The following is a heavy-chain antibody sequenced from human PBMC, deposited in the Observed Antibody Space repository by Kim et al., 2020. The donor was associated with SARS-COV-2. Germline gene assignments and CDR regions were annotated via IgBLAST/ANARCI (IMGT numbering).Heavy chain of an antibody. Sequence: GGSLRLSCAASGFTFSDYYMSWIRQAPGKGLEWVSYISSSGSTIYYADSVKGRFTISRDNAKNSLYLPMNSLRAEDTAVYYCARDLGSSLINWFDPWGQGTLVTVSS. CDR1: GFTFSDYY. CDR3: ARDLGSSLINWFDP. D-gene: IGHD1-26*01. V-gene: IGHV3-11*01. J-gene: IGHJ5*02. CDR2: ISSSGSTI.